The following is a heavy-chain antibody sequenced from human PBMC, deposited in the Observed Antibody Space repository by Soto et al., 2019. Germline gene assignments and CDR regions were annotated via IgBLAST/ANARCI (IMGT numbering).Heavy chain of an antibody. CDR1: GDSYSISTYS. CDR2: IYQSGVT. CDR3: AGMPYTSGLRFDP. V-gene: IGHV4-30-2*01. Sequence: KPXETLSLTCNMSGDSYSISTYSWSWIRQPPGKALQWIGFIYQSGVTSYNPSLASRVSISLDRSNNQCSLKLKSVTAADTAVYFCAGMPYTSGLRFDPWGPGTLVTVSS. J-gene: IGHJ5*02. D-gene: IGHD6-19*01.